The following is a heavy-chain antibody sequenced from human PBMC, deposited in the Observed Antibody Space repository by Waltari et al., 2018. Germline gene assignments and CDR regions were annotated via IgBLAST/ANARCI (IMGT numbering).Heavy chain of an antibody. V-gene: IGHV1-2*02. CDR1: GYTFTGYY. CDR3: ARGYYDFWSGYPTPGEY. Sequence: VQLVQSGAEVKKPGASVKVSCKASGYTFTGYYMHWVRQAPGQGLEWMGWINPNSGGTNYAQKFQGRVTMTRDTSISTAYMELSRLRSDDTAVYYCARGYYDFWSGYPTPGEYWGQGTLVTVSS. D-gene: IGHD3-3*01. J-gene: IGHJ4*02. CDR2: INPNSGGT.